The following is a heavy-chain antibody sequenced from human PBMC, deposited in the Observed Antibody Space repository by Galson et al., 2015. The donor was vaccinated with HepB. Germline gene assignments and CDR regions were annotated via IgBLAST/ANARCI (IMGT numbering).Heavy chain of an antibody. D-gene: IGHD3/OR15-3a*01. CDR2: IMSIFGKG. Sequence: SVKVSCKASGGTFSNNVISWVRQAPGQGLEWMGGIMSIFGKGNSAQKVQGRATITAQRFQGRITITAGKSTSTAYMELSSLRSEDTAVYYCARDGPPPPDWGQGTLVTVSS. J-gene: IGHJ4*02. CDR3: ARDGPPPPD. CDR1: GGTFSNNV. V-gene: IGHV1-69*06.